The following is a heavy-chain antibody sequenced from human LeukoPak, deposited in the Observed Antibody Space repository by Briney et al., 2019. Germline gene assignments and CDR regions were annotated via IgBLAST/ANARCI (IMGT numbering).Heavy chain of an antibody. D-gene: IGHD6-6*01. CDR3: ARDREFEYSETGSFDY. CDR2: IKQDGSEK. Sequence: SGGSLRLSCAASGFTFTKYWMSWVRQAPEKGLEWVANIKQDGSEKYYVDSVKGRFTISRDNAKNSLFLQMNSLRVEDTAVYYCARDREFEYSETGSFDYWGQGTLVTVSS. J-gene: IGHJ4*02. CDR1: GFTFTKYW. V-gene: IGHV3-7*01.